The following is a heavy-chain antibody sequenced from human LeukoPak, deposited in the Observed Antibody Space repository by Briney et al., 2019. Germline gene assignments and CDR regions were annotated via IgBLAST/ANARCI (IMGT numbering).Heavy chain of an antibody. CDR3: ATVQPGYSSGWPFDY. D-gene: IGHD6-19*01. CDR2: FDPEDGET. CDR1: GYTLTESS. Sequence: ASVKVSCKVSGYTLTESSMHWVRQAPGKGLEWMGGFDPEDGETIYAQKFQGRVTMTEDTSTDTAYMELSSLRSEDTAVYYCATVQPGYSSGWPFDYWGQGTLVTVSS. V-gene: IGHV1-24*01. J-gene: IGHJ4*02.